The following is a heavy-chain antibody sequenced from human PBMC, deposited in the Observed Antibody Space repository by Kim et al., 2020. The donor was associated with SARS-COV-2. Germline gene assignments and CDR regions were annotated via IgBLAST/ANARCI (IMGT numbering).Heavy chain of an antibody. J-gene: IGHJ6*02. D-gene: IGHD3-3*01. CDR1: GFTFSDYH. V-gene: IGHV3-11*01. CDR2: ISSSGSTI. CDR3: ARDLYYDFWSGSRRDYYYGMDV. Sequence: GGSLRLSCAASGFTFSDYHMSWIRQAPGKGLEWVSYISSSGSTIYYADSVKGRFTISRDNAKNSLYLQMNSLRAEDTAVYYCARDLYYDFWSGSRRDYYYGMDVWGQGTTVTVSS.